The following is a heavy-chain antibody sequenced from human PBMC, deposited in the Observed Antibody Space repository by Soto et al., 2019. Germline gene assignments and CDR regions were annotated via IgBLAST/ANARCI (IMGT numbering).Heavy chain of an antibody. CDR2: IIPISDTT. Sequence: QVQLVQSGAEVKKPGSSVKVSCKASGGTFSSYAISWVRQAPGQGLEWMGGIIPISDTTNYAQKFQGRATSTADESTSTADMELSSLRPEDTAVYYCARSQGSSTSLEIYYYYYSGMDVWGQGNTVTVSS. J-gene: IGHJ6*02. V-gene: IGHV1-69*01. CDR1: GGTFSSYA. D-gene: IGHD2-2*01. CDR3: ARSQGSSTSLEIYYYYYSGMDV.